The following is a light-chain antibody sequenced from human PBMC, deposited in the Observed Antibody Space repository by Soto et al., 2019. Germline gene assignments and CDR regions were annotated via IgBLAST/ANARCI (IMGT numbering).Light chain of an antibody. Sequence: EIVLTQCPATLSLSPGERATLSCRASQSVSSYLAWYQQKPGQAPRLVIYDIFTRETGVHTSISGSGSGTEFTPPISSLQSEDFAVYYCQQYNSLPLTFGGGTKVDIK. V-gene: IGKV3-15*01. J-gene: IGKJ4*01. CDR1: QSVSSY. CDR3: QQYNSLPLT. CDR2: DIF.